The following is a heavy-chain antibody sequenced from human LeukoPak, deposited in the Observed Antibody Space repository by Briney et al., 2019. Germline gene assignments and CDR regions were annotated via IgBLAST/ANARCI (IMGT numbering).Heavy chain of an antibody. CDR3: ARDIYILTGCNWFDP. CDR2: ISAYNGNT. Sequence: ASVKVSCKASGYTFTSYGISWVRQTPGQGLEWMGWISAYNGNTNYAQKLQGRVTMTTDTSTSTAYMELRSLRSDDTAVYYCARDIYILTGCNWFDPWGQGTLVTVSS. J-gene: IGHJ5*02. D-gene: IGHD3-9*01. V-gene: IGHV1-18*01. CDR1: GYTFTSYG.